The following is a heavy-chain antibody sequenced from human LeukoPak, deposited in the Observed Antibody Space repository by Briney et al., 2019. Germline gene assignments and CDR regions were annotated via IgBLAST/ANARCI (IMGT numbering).Heavy chain of an antibody. Sequence: GGSLRLSCAASGFIFSSYAMHWVRQAPGKGLEWVAVISYDGSNKYYADSVKGRFTISRDNSKNTLYLQMNSLRAEDTAVYYCAKEDKDIVVVPAAYFDYWGQGTLVTVSS. J-gene: IGHJ4*02. CDR2: ISYDGSNK. CDR1: GFIFSSYA. D-gene: IGHD2-2*01. CDR3: AKEDKDIVVVPAAYFDY. V-gene: IGHV3-30-3*02.